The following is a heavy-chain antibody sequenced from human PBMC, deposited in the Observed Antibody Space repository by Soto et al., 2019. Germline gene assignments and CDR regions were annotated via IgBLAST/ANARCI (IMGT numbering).Heavy chain of an antibody. CDR1: GYTFTSYG. V-gene: IGHV1-18*01. J-gene: IGHJ4*02. D-gene: IGHD1-26*01. Sequence: AAVKVSCKASGYTFTSYGISSVRQAPGQGLEWMGWISAYNGNTNYAQKLQGRVTMTTDTSTSTAYMELRSLRSDDTAVYYCAGGVGATHYFDYWGQGTLVTVSS. CDR3: AGGVGATHYFDY. CDR2: ISAYNGNT.